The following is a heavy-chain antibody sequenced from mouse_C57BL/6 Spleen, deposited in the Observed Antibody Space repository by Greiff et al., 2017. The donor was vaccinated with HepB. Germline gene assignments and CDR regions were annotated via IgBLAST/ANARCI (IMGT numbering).Heavy chain of an antibody. J-gene: IGHJ4*01. Sequence: QVQLQQSGAELVRPGASVKLSCKASGYTFTDYYINWVKQRPGQGLEWIARIYPGSGNTYYNEKFKGKATLTAEKSSSTAYMQLSSLTSEDSAVYFCARGGDYDPYYYAMDYWGQGTSVTVSS. CDR3: ARGGDYDPYYYAMDY. V-gene: IGHV1-76*01. CDR2: IYPGSGNT. CDR1: GYTFTDYY. D-gene: IGHD2-4*01.